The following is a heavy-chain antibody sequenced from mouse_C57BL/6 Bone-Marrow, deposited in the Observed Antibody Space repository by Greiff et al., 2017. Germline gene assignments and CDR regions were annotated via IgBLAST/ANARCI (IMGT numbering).Heavy chain of an antibody. V-gene: IGHV14-4*01. J-gene: IGHJ2*01. CDR1: GFNIKDYY. Sequence: EVKLVESGAELVRPGASVKLSCTASGFNIKDYYMHWVKQRPEQGLEWIGWIDPENGDTEYASKFQGKATITADTSSNTAYLLLSSLTSEDTAVYYCTTTLYIGYPYYFDNWGQGTTLTVSS. CDR2: IDPENGDT. CDR3: TTTLYIGYPYYFDN. D-gene: IGHD2-2*01.